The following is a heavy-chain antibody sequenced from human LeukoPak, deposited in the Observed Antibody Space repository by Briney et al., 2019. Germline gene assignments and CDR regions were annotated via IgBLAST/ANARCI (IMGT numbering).Heavy chain of an antibody. J-gene: IGHJ4*02. V-gene: IGHV3-66*02. CDR2: IYSGGST. D-gene: IGHD6-13*01. CDR1: GFTLSSYA. CDR3: AKETTGSWYGKDYFDY. Sequence: SGGSLRLSCAASGFTLSSYAMSWVRQAPGKGLEWVSVIYSGGSTYYADSVKGRFTISRDNSKNTLYLQMNSLRAEDTAVYYCAKETTGSWYGKDYFDYWGQGTLVTVSS.